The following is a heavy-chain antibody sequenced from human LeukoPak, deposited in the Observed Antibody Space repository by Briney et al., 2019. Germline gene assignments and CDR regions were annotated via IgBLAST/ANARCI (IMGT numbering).Heavy chain of an antibody. J-gene: IGHJ4*02. CDR1: GFTFSSYS. V-gene: IGHV3-23*01. D-gene: IGHD3-22*01. CDR2: ISGSGSST. CDR3: AKDIFTYDSSGYYYFYYFDY. Sequence: GGSLRLSCAASGFTFSSYSMNWVRQAPGKGLEWVSAISGSGSSTYYADSVKGRFTISRDNSKNTLYLQMNSLRAEDTAVYYCAKDIFTYDSSGYYYFYYFDYWGQGTLVTDSS.